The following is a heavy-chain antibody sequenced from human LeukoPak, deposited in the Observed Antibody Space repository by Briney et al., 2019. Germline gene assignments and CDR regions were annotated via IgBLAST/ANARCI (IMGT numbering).Heavy chain of an antibody. CDR2: ISGSGGST. J-gene: IGHJ5*02. Sequence: GGSLRLSCAASGFTFSDYSMTWVRQAPGKGLEWVSAISGSGGSTYYADSVKGRFTISRDNSKNTLYLQMNSLRAEDMAVYYCAKENGGSYGSWGQGTLVTVSS. CDR3: AKENGGSYGS. D-gene: IGHD1-26*01. V-gene: IGHV3-23*01. CDR1: GFTFSDYS.